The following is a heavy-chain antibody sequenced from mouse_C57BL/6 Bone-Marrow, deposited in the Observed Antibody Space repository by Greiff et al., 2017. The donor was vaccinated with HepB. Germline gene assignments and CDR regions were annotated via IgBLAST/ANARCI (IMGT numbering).Heavy chain of an antibody. CDR2: IDPSDSYT. J-gene: IGHJ4*01. V-gene: IGHV1-59*01. Sequence: VQLQQPGAELVRPGTSVKLSCKASGYTFTSYWMHWVKQRPGQGLEWIGVIDPSDSYTNYNQKFKGKATLTVDTSSSTAYMQLSSLTSEDSAVYYCASNYVGAMDYWGQGTSVTVSS. CDR1: GYTFTSYW. CDR3: ASNYVGAMDY. D-gene: IGHD2-1*01.